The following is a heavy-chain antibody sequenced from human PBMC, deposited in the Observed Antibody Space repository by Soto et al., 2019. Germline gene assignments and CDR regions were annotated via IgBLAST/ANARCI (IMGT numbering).Heavy chain of an antibody. D-gene: IGHD3-22*01. CDR2: INHSGST. J-gene: IGHJ5*02. V-gene: IGHV4-34*01. Sequence: ASETLSLTCAVYGGSFSGYYWSWIRQPPGKGLEWIGEINHSGSTNYNPSLKSRVTISVDTSKNQFSLKLSSVTAADTAVYYCASSGYYYDSSGYLRFDPWGQGTLVTVSS. CDR1: GGSFSGYY. CDR3: ASSGYYYDSSGYLRFDP.